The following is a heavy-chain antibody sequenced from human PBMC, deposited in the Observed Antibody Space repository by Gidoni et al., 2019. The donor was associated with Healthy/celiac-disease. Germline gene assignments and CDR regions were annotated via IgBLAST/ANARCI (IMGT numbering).Heavy chain of an antibody. D-gene: IGHD3-10*01. CDR2: ISSNGGST. J-gene: IGHJ4*02. CDR1: GFTFSSYV. Sequence: EVQLVESGGGLVQPGGSLSLPCSASGFTFSSYVMHWVRQAPGQGLGYVSAISSNGGSTYYADSVKGRFTISRDNSKNTLYLQMSSLRAEDTAVYYCVKDYYGSGSYYWVWGQGTLVTVSS. CDR3: VKDYYGSGSYYWV. V-gene: IGHV3-64D*06.